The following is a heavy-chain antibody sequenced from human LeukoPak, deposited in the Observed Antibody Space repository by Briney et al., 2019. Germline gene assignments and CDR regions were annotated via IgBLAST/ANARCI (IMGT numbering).Heavy chain of an antibody. J-gene: IGHJ4*02. V-gene: IGHV3-23*01. Sequence: GGSLRLSCAASGFIFSSYSMSWVRQTPGKGLEWVSRISESGGSTYYADSVKGRFTISRYNSKNTLYLQMNSLRAEDTAVYYCAKDRGSSWYGTSDYWGQGTLVTASS. CDR2: ISESGGST. D-gene: IGHD6-13*01. CDR1: GFIFSSYS. CDR3: AKDRGSSWYGTSDY.